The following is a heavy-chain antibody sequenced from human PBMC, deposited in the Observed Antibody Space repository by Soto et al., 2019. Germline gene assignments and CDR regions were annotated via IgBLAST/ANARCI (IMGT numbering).Heavy chain of an antibody. V-gene: IGHV3-66*01. CDR1: GFTVSSNY. CDR2: IYSGGST. D-gene: IGHD3-22*01. Sequence: GGSLRLSCSVSGFTVSSNYMSWVRQAPGKGLEWVSVIYSGGSTYYADSVKGRFTISRDNSKNTLYLQMNSLRAEDTAVYYCAGAGYYYDSSGIYYFDYWGQGTLVTVSS. J-gene: IGHJ4*02. CDR3: AGAGYYYDSSGIYYFDY.